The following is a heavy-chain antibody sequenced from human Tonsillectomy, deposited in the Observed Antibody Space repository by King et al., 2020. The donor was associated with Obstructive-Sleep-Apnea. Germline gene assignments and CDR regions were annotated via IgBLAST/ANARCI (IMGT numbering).Heavy chain of an antibody. D-gene: IGHD3-16*01. CDR1: GYSFTSYW. V-gene: IGHV5-10-1*03. CDR2: IDPTDSYT. CDR3: ARQSSHHWAFDY. J-gene: IGHJ4*01. Sequence: VQLVESGAEVKKPGESLRISCKGSGYSFTSYWISWVRQMPGKGLEWMGKIDPTDSYTNYSPSFQGHVTISADKSISTAHLQWSSLKASDTAMYYCARQSSHHWAFDYWGHGTLVTVSS.